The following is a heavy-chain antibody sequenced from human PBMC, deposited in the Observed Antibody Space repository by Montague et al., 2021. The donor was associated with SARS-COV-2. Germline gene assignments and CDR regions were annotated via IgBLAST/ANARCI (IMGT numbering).Heavy chain of an antibody. CDR3: ARGEGYSSSWNWYFDL. CDR1: GFTVSSNY. Sequence: SLRLSCAASGFTVSSNYMSWVRRAPGKGLEWVSVIYSAGSTHYADSVKGRFTISRDNSKNTLYLQMNSLRAEDTAVYYCARGEGYSSSWNWYFDLWGRGTLVTVSS. V-gene: IGHV3-53*01. D-gene: IGHD6-13*01. CDR2: IYSAGST. J-gene: IGHJ2*01.